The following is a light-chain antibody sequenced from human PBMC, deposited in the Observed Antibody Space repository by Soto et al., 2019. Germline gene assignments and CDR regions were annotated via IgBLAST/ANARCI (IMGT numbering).Light chain of an antibody. Sequence: QSVLTQPPSVSGAPGQRVTISCTERSANIGAGYDVHWYQQLPGSAPKFLIYGNSNRLSGVPDRFSGSKYGTSASLAITGLQAEDEADYYCQSYDSSLSGWVFGGGTKLNVL. CDR1: SANIGAGYD. CDR3: QSYDSSLSGWV. CDR2: GNS. J-gene: IGLJ3*02. V-gene: IGLV1-40*01.